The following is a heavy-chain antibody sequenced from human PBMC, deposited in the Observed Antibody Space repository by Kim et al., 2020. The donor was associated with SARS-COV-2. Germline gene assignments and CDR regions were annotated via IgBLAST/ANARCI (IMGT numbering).Heavy chain of an antibody. CDR3: ARPASHYGDYSNFDY. V-gene: IGHV3-21*01. Sequence: GGSLRLSCAASGFTFSSYSMNWVRQAPGKGLEWVSSSSSSSSYIYYADSEKGRFTISRDNAKNSLYLQMNSLRAEDTAVYYCARPASHYGDYSNFDYWGQGTLVTVSS. CDR1: GFTFSSYS. CDR2: SSSSSSYI. D-gene: IGHD4-17*01. J-gene: IGHJ4*02.